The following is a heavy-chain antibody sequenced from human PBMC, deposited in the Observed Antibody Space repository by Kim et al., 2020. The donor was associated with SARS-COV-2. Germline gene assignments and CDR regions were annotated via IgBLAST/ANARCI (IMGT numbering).Heavy chain of an antibody. CDR1: GVSLDSDHYY. V-gene: IGHV4-61*01. CDR2: IHYTGST. J-gene: IGHJ4*02. CDR3: ARGWRGDSSWYYFDY. D-gene: IGHD6-13*01. Sequence: SETLSLTCSVSGVSLDSDHYYWSWIRQTPGKGLEYIGYIHYTGSTTYNVSLKSRVTISRDMSKNQFSLKLTSVTTADTAVYFCARGWRGDSSWYYFDYWGQGILVTVSS.